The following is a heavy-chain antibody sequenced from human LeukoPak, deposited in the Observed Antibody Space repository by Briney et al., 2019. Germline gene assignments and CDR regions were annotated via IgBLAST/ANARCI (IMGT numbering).Heavy chain of an antibody. CDR3: ARSPGIWNEYGRLEY. CDR1: GDSISSGGHY. Sequence: SETLSLTCTVSGDSISSGGHYWYWIRQRPGKGLEWIGYTFYTGSTYYNPSLKSRVAISVDTSKNQFSLKLSSVTAADTAVYYCARSPGIWNEYGRLEYWGQGALVTVSS. V-gene: IGHV4-31*03. CDR2: TFYTGST. J-gene: IGHJ4*02. D-gene: IGHD1-1*01.